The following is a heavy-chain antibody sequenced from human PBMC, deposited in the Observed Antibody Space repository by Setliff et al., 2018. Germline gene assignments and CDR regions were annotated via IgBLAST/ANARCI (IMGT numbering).Heavy chain of an antibody. CDR3: ARLPNYVWGSPVDY. Sequence: TLSLTCAVYGGSFSGYYWSWIRQPPGKGLEWIGEINHSGRTFYNPSLKSRVTISVDTSKNQFSLTLSSVTAADTAVYYCARLPNYVWGSPVDYWGQGTLVTVSS. J-gene: IGHJ4*02. CDR2: INHSGRT. V-gene: IGHV4-34*01. CDR1: GGSFSGYY. D-gene: IGHD3-16*01.